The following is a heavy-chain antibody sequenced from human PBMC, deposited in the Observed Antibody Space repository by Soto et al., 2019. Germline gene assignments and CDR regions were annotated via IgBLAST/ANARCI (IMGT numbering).Heavy chain of an antibody. CDR2: ISYDGSNK. Sequence: GGSLRLSCAASGFTFSSYGMHWVRQAPGKGLEWVAVISYDGSNKYYADSVKGRFTISRDNSKNTLYLQMNSLRAEDTAVYYCAKEERTAMVENWFDPWGQGTLVTVSS. V-gene: IGHV3-30*18. D-gene: IGHD5-18*01. J-gene: IGHJ5*02. CDR3: AKEERTAMVENWFDP. CDR1: GFTFSSYG.